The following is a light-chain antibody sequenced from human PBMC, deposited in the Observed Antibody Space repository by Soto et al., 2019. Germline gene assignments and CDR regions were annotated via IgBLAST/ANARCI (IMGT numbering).Light chain of an antibody. J-gene: IGKJ4*01. CDR1: QTISITF. V-gene: IGKV3-20*01. Sequence: EIVLTQSPGTLSLSPGERATLSCRSSQTISITFLAWYRQRPCQAPRLLIYGASSRATGIPDRFSGSGSETDFTLTISRLAPEDFAVYYCQQFGLSPTFGGGTKVDTK. CDR2: GAS. CDR3: QQFGLSPT.